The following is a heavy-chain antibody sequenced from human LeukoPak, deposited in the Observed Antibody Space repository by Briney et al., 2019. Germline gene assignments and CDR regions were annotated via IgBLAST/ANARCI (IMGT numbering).Heavy chain of an antibody. CDR2: IYASGSS. V-gene: IGHV4-4*07. CDR3: AREGGSSRSLEN. Sequence: SETLSLTCSVSGGSISSSYWSWIRQPAGKGLEWIGRIYASGSSNYNPSLKSRVTMSVDTSKNQFSLNLSSVTAADTAVYYCAREGGSSRSLENWGQGTLVTVSS. D-gene: IGHD1-26*01. J-gene: IGHJ4*02. CDR1: GGSISSSY.